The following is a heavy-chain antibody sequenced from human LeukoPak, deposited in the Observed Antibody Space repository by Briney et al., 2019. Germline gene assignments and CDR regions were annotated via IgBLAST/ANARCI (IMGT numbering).Heavy chain of an antibody. D-gene: IGHD3-10*01. CDR2: IESNGLT. J-gene: IGHJ5*01. CDR1: GFTFSRHW. CDR3: AKAATYFYGSVTYDWFES. Sequence: GGSLRLSCAAAGFTFSRHWMSWVRQIPGKGLMWVSRIESNGLTLYADSVRDRFTISRDNGKNTIYLQMNSLRVDDTAIYYCAKAATYFYGSVTYDWFESWGQGTLVTVSS. V-gene: IGHV3-74*01.